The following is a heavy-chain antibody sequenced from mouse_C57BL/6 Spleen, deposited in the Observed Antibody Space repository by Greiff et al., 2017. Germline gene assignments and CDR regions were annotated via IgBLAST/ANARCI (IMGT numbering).Heavy chain of an antibody. J-gene: IGHJ4*01. CDR3: AREEGSYYAMDY. CDR1: GYTFTSYW. CDR2: IHPNSGST. Sequence: QVQLQQPGAELVKPGASVKLSCKASGYTFTSYWMHWVKQRPGQGLEWIGMIHPNSGSTNYNEKFKGKATLTVDKSSSTAYMQLSSLTSEDSAVYYCAREEGSYYAMDYWGQGTSVTVSS. D-gene: IGHD1-1*01. V-gene: IGHV1-64*01.